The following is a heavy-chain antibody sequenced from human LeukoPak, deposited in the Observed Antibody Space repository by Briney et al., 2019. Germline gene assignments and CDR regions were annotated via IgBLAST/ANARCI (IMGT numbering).Heavy chain of an antibody. V-gene: IGHV4-34*01. CDR1: GGSFSGYY. Sequence: SETLSLTCAVHGGSFSGYYWSWIRQPPGKGLEWIGEINHSGSTNYNPSLKSRVTMSVDTSKNQFSLKLSSVTAADTAVYYCARGRGGWLWFGELLSPYYFVYWGQGTLVTVSS. D-gene: IGHD3-10*01. CDR2: INHSGST. J-gene: IGHJ4*02. CDR3: ARGRGGWLWFGELLSPYYFVY.